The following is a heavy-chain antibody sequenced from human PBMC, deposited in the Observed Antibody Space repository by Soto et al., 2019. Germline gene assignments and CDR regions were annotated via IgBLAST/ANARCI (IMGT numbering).Heavy chain of an antibody. Sequence: PGGSLRLSCAASGFAFSSHPMSWVRQAPEKGLEWVAGISDGGDLTYNADSVRGRFTISRDNSRNTLYLQMSSLRAEDMAVYYCARRVIGSSRAFDIWGQGTMVTVSS. CDR2: ISDGGDLT. D-gene: IGHD3-10*01. V-gene: IGHV3-23*01. CDR3: ARRVIGSSRAFDI. J-gene: IGHJ3*02. CDR1: GFAFSSHP.